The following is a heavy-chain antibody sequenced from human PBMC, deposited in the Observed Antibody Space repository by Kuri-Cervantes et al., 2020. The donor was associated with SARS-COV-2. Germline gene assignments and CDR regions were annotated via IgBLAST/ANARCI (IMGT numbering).Heavy chain of an antibody. CDR1: GFAVNSFY. Sequence: GESLKISCAASGFAVNSFYMSWVRQAPGKGLEWVSAISGSGGSTYYADSVKGRFTISRDNSKNTLYLQMNSLRAEDTAVYYCAKTREGIQLWYFDYWGQGTLVTVSS. V-gene: IGHV3-23*01. CDR2: ISGSGGST. CDR3: AKTREGIQLWYFDY. D-gene: IGHD5-18*01. J-gene: IGHJ4*02.